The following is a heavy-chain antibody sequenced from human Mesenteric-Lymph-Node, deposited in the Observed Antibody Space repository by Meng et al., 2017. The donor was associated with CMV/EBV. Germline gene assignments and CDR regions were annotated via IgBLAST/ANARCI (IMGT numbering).Heavy chain of an antibody. Sequence: GESLKISCAVSGFTFSRYAMHWVRQAPGKGLEWVAFIRNDGSIQYYTDSVKGRFTISRDNSRSTLYLQMNSLRADDTAVYYCAKDPGEFLFSFWGQGTLVTVSS. J-gene: IGHJ1*01. CDR1: GFTFSRYA. CDR2: IRNDGSIQ. V-gene: IGHV3-30*02. CDR3: AKDPGEFLFSF. D-gene: IGHD3-16*01.